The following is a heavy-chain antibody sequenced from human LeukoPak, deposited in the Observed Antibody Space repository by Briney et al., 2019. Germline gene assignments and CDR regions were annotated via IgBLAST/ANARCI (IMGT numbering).Heavy chain of an antibody. Sequence: ASVTVSCKASGYTFTSYGISWVRQAPGQGLEWMGWISAYNGNTNYAQKLQGRVTMTTDTSTSTAYMELRRLRSDDTAVYYCARDSLGYCSSTSCPQYYYYGMDVWGQGTTVTVSS. D-gene: IGHD2-2*01. CDR2: ISAYNGNT. CDR1: GYTFTSYG. J-gene: IGHJ6*02. CDR3: ARDSLGYCSSTSCPQYYYYGMDV. V-gene: IGHV1-18*01.